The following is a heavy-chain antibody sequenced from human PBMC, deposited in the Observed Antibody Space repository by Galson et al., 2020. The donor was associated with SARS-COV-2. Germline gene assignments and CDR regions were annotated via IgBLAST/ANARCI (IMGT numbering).Heavy chain of an antibody. D-gene: IGHD1-26*01. J-gene: IGHJ6*02. CDR1: GGSITGYY. CDR3: ARAHIVGAPAEYGMDV. Sequence: SETLSLTCTVSGGSITGYYWSWIRQPPGKGLEWIGYIYYSGNTTSKPSLRSRVTISIDTSKNQFSLKVTSVTAADTAVYYCARAHIVGAPAEYGMDVWGQGTTVTVSS. V-gene: IGHV4-59*01. CDR2: IYYSGNT.